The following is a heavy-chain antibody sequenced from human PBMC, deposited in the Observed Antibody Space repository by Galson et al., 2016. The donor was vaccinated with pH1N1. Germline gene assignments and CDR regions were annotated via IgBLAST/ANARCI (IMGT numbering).Heavy chain of an antibody. CDR2: LYSSGTT. J-gene: IGHJ4*02. V-gene: IGHV4-59*08. CDR3: ARGPMAFDY. Sequence: QSPVKGLEWIGYLYSSGTTTYNPSVASRVSISVDTPKNQFSLNLDFVTTAVDAAVYYCARGPMAFDYWGQGILVTVSS. D-gene: IGHD3-10*01.